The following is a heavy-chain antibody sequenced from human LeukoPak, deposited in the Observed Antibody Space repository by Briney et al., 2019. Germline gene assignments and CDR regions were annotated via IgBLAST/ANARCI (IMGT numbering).Heavy chain of an antibody. Sequence: PSETLSLTCAVSGGSISSSNWWSWVRQPPGKGLEWIGEIYHSGSTNYNPSLKSRVTISVDKSKNQFSLKLSSVTAADTAVYYCARVTYYDILTGYYGMDVWGQGTTVTVSS. CDR1: GGSISSSNW. J-gene: IGHJ6*02. CDR2: IYHSGST. D-gene: IGHD3-9*01. V-gene: IGHV4-4*02. CDR3: ARVTYYDILTGYYGMDV.